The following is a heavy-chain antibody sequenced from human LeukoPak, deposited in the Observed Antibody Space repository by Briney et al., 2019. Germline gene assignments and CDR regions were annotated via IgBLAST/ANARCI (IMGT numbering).Heavy chain of an antibody. CDR1: GFTFSDYY. V-gene: IGHV3-11*04. CDR2: ISSSGSTI. CDR3: ASPSSGIAVAGTPHAFDI. J-gene: IGHJ3*02. Sequence: GGSLRLSCAASGFTFSDYYMSWIRQAPGKGLEWVSYISSSGSTIYYADSVKGRFTISRDNAKNSLYLQMNSLRAEDTAVYYCASPSSGIAVAGTPHAFDIWGQGTMVTVSS. D-gene: IGHD6-19*01.